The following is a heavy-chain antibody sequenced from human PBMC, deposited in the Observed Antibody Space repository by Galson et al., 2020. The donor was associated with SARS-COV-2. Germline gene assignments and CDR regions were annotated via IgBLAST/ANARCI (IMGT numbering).Heavy chain of an antibody. V-gene: IGHV4-4*07. J-gene: IGHJ5*02. CDR3: ARGPAGGYDIDL. Sequence: SETLSLTCTVSGDSLSPYYWSWIRQPAGKGLEWVGRIHSSGSTVYNPSLQSRVTMSVDRSKNQFSLRLSSVTAADTAVYFCARGPAGGYDIDLWGQGTLVTVSS. D-gene: IGHD3-9*01. CDR2: IHSSGST. CDR1: GDSLSPYY.